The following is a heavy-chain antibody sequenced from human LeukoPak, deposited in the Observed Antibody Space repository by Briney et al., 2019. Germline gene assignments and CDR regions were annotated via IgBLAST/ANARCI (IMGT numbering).Heavy chain of an antibody. CDR3: ARERGVRGATTNWFDP. CDR1: GFTFSSYG. Sequence: PGGSLRLSCAASGFTFSSYGMHWVRQAPGKGLEWVAVIWYDGSNKYYADSVKGRFTISRDNSKNTLYLQMNSLRAEDTAVYYCARERGVRGATTNWFDPWGQEALVTVSS. V-gene: IGHV3-33*01. J-gene: IGHJ5*02. CDR2: IWYDGSNK. D-gene: IGHD3-10*01.